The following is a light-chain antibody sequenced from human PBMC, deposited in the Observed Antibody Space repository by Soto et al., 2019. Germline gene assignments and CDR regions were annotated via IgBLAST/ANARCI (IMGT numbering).Light chain of an antibody. J-gene: IGLJ1*01. CDR3: NSYTSSSTYV. Sequence: QSALTQPASVSGSPGQSITISCTGTSSDVGGFNYVSWYQQHPGKAPKLMIYDVTNRPSGVSYRFSGSESGNTASLTISGLQAEDEADYYCNSYTSSSTYVFGTGTQLTVL. CDR1: SSDVGGFNY. V-gene: IGLV2-14*03. CDR2: DVT.